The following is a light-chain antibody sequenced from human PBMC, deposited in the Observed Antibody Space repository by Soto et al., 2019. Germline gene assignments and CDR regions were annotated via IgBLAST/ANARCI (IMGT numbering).Light chain of an antibody. Sequence: DIQMTQSPSSLSASVGDRVTITCRASLRIRNDLGWYQHKPGKAPKLLIYAASTLQSGVPSRFSGSGSGTDFTLTISSLEPEDFAVYYCQQRSNWPLLTFGGGTKVDIK. CDR2: AAS. V-gene: IGKV1-17*01. CDR3: QQRSNWPLLT. J-gene: IGKJ4*01. CDR1: LRIRND.